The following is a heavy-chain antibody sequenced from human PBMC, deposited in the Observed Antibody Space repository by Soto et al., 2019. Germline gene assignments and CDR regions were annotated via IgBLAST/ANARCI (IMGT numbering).Heavy chain of an antibody. D-gene: IGHD3-3*01. J-gene: IGHJ4*02. CDR3: ARDIDSAYDL. V-gene: IGHV3-74*01. CDR2: INTDGSST. Sequence: HPGGSLRLSCAASGFTFSNYWMHWVRQAPGKGLAWVSHINTDGSSTSYADSVKGRFTISRDNTKNTLYLQMNSPRAEDTAVYYCARDIDSAYDLWGQGTLVTVSS. CDR1: GFTFSNYW.